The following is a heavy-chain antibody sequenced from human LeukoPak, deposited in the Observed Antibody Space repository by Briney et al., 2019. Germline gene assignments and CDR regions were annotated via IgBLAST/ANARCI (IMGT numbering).Heavy chain of an antibody. CDR1: GGSISSSNYY. CDR3: AREGGYGSGGLDY. J-gene: IGHJ4*02. D-gene: IGHD3-10*01. V-gene: IGHV4-39*02. CDR2: IYYSGST. Sequence: PSETLSLTCTVSGGSISSSNYYWGWIRQPPGKGLEWIGSIYYSGSTNYNPSLKSRVTISVDTSKNQFSLRLTSVTAADTAVYYCAREGGYGSGGLDYWGQGTLVTVSS.